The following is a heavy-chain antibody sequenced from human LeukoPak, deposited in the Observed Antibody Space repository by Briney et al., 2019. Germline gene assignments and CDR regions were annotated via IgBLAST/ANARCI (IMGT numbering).Heavy chain of an antibody. D-gene: IGHD5-12*01. J-gene: IGHJ4*02. V-gene: IGHV4-39*07. CDR2: IYYSGST. Sequence: PSETLSLTCTVSGGSISSSSYYWGWLRQPPGKGLEWIGSIYYSGSTYYNPSLKSRVTISVDTSKNQFSLKLSSVTAADTAVYYCARLLSAYSGYDSGDYWGQGTLVTVSS. CDR1: GGSISSSSYY. CDR3: ARLLSAYSGYDSGDY.